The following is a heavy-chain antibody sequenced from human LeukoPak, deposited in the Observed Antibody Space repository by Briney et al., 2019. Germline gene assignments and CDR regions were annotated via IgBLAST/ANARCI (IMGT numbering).Heavy chain of an antibody. J-gene: IGHJ4*02. CDR2: IRSKAYGGTT. Sequence: GGSLRLSCTASGFTFGDYAMSWFRQAPGKGLEWVGFIRSKAYGGTTEYAASVKGRFTISRDDSKSIAYLQMNSLKTQDTAVYYCTRPRRDGYNYRFDYWGQGTLVTVSS. D-gene: IGHD5-24*01. V-gene: IGHV3-49*03. CDR3: TRPRRDGYNYRFDY. CDR1: GFTFGDYA.